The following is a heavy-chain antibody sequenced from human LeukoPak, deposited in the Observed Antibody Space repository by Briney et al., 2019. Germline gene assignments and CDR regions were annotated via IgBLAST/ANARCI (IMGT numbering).Heavy chain of an antibody. CDR3: ARDRWYYGSGSYSLRGMDV. Sequence: ASVKVSCKASGGTFSSYAISWVRQAPGQGLEWMGRIIPILGIANYAQKFQGRVTITADKSTSTAYMELSSLRSEDTAVYYCARDRWYYGSGSYSLRGMDVWGQGTTVTVSS. J-gene: IGHJ6*02. D-gene: IGHD3-10*01. CDR1: GGTFSSYA. CDR2: IIPILGIA. V-gene: IGHV1-69*04.